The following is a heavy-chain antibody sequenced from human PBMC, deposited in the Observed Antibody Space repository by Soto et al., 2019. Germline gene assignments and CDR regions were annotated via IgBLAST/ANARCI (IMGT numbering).Heavy chain of an antibody. Sequence: TSETLSLTCTVSGGSISSYYWSWILQPPWKGLEWIGYIYYSGSTNYNPSLKSRVTISVDTSKNQFSLKLSSVTAADTAVYYCARGITMVRGHYYYYYGMDVWGQGTTVTVSS. CDR3: ARGITMVRGHYYYYYGMDV. V-gene: IGHV4-59*01. CDR2: IYYSGST. D-gene: IGHD3-10*01. J-gene: IGHJ6*02. CDR1: GGSISSYY.